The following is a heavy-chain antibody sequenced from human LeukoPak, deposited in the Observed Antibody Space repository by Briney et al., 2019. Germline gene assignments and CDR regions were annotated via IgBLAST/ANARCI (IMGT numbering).Heavy chain of an antibody. CDR3: AKDKVTMVRGVILPSSDY. D-gene: IGHD3-10*01. V-gene: IGHV3-30*02. CDR2: IRYDGSNK. Sequence: GGSLRLSCAASRFTFSSYGMHWVRQAPGKGLEWVAFIRYDGSNKYYADSVKGRFTISRDNSKNTLYLQMNSLRAEDTAVYYCAKDKVTMVRGVILPSSDYWGQGTLVTVSS. J-gene: IGHJ4*02. CDR1: RFTFSSYG.